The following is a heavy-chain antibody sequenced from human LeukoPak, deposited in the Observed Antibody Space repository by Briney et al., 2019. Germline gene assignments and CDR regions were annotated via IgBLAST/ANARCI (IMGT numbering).Heavy chain of an antibody. J-gene: IGHJ2*01. CDR3: AKRSVVGTDWYFDL. CDR2: ISYDGIDK. CDR1: EFTFSSYG. Sequence: PGGSLRLSCAASEFTFSSYGMHWVRQAPGKGLEWVAVISYDGIDKYYADSVKGRFAISRDNSKNTLYLQMNSLRSEDTSVYYCAKRSVVGTDWYFDLWGRGTLVTVSS. V-gene: IGHV3-33*05. D-gene: IGHD2-21*02.